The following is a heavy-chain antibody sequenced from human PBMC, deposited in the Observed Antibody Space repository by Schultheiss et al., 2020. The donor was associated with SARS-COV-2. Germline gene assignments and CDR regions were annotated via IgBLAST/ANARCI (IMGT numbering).Heavy chain of an antibody. V-gene: IGHV4-34*01. CDR1: GGSFSGYY. CDR2: INHSGST. J-gene: IGHJ6*02. D-gene: IGHD6-13*01. CDR3: ARVPFSTGYSSSWYFPSSYYYGMDV. Sequence: SETLSLTCAVYGGSFSGYYWSWIRQPPGKGLEWIGEINHSGSTNYNPSLKSRVTISVDTSKNQFSLKLSSVTAADTAVYYCARVPFSTGYSSSWYFPSSYYYGMDVWGQGTTVTVSS.